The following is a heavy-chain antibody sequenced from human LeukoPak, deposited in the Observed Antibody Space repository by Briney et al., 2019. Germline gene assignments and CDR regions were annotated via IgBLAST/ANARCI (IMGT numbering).Heavy chain of an antibody. CDR3: ARGGTSGSLIY. J-gene: IGHJ4*02. CDR2: INSDGGST. Sequence: GGSLRLSCAASGFTFSNYWMHWVRQDPLKGLVWVSRINSDGGSTGYAGSVKGRFTISRDNTKNTLYLQMNSLRAEDTALYYCARGGTSGSLIYWGQGTLVTVSS. CDR1: GFTFSNYW. V-gene: IGHV3-74*01. D-gene: IGHD1-26*01.